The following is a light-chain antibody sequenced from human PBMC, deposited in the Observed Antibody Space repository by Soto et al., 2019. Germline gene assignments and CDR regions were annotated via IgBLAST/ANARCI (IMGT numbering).Light chain of an antibody. V-gene: IGKV1-5*01. CDR3: QQYKNYLT. J-gene: IGKJ3*01. CDR2: DAS. Sequence: DIQMTQSPSTLSASVGDRVTITCRASQSISTWLAWYQQKPGKAPKVLIYDASSLESGVPSRFSGSGSGTEFTLTISSLQPDDFATYYRQQYKNYLTFGPGTKVDIK. CDR1: QSISTW.